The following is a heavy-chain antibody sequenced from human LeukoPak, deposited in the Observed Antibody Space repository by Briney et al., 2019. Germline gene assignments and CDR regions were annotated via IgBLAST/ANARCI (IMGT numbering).Heavy chain of an antibody. CDR3: AKGGLQITFGGVIVY. D-gene: IGHD3-16*01. J-gene: IGHJ4*02. CDR2: IWYDGSNK. CDR1: GFTFSSYG. Sequence: PGRSLRLSCAASGFTFSSYGMHWVRQAPGKGLEWVAVIWYDGSNKYYADSVEGRFTISRDNSKNTLYLQMNSLRAGDTAVYYCAKGGLQITFGGVIVYWGQGTLVTVSS. V-gene: IGHV3-33*06.